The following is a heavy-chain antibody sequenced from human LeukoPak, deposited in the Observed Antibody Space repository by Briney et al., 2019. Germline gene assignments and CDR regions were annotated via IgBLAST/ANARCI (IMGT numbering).Heavy chain of an antibody. V-gene: IGHV3-23*01. CDR3: AKGAVAAAGPLGSFDI. D-gene: IGHD6-13*01. J-gene: IGHJ3*02. CDR1: GFTFSSYA. CDR2: ISGSGGST. Sequence: GGSLRLSCAASGFTFSSYAMSWVRQAPGKGLEWVSAISGSGGSTYYADSVKGRFTISRDNSKNTLYLQMNSLRAEDTAVYYCAKGAVAAAGPLGSFDIWGQGTMVTVSS.